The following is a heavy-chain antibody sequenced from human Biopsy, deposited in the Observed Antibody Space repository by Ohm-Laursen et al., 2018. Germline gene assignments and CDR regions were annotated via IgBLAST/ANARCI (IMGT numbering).Heavy chain of an antibody. CDR3: VRGVDYYDPYHYYALDV. CDR2: INHSGRT. Sequence: SDTLSLTCAVSRDSISNYYWTWTRQTPGKGLEWIGEINHSGRTNYNPSLKSRVTISVDTSKNQFSLKVRSVTAADTAVYYCVRGVDYYDPYHYYALDVWGQGTTVTVSS. D-gene: IGHD3-22*01. V-gene: IGHV4-34*01. J-gene: IGHJ6*02. CDR1: RDSISNYY.